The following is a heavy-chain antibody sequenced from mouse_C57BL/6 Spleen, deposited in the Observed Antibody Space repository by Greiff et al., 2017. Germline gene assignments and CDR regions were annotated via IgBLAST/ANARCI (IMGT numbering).Heavy chain of an antibody. V-gene: IGHV7-1*01. CDR2: SRNKANDYTT. CDR1: GFTFSDFY. Sequence: EVMLVESGGGLVQSGRSLRLSCATSGFTFSDFYMEWVRQAPGKGLEWIAASRNKANDYTTEYSASVKGRFIVSRDTSQSILYLQMNALRAEDTAIYYCARDLTGRAGFDYWGQGTTLTVSS. D-gene: IGHD4-1*01. J-gene: IGHJ2*01. CDR3: ARDLTGRAGFDY.